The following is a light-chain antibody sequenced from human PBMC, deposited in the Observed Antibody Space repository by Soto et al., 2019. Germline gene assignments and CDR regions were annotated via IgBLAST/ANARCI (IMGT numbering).Light chain of an antibody. CDR3: LHDYNYPQT. CDR2: NAS. CDR1: QRIRSD. J-gene: IGKJ1*01. Sequence: IQMTQSPSSSSASVGDRVTITCRASQRIRSDLGWYQQKPGEVPRLLIYNASTLQSGVPSRFSGSASGAVFTLTISSLQPEDSATYYCLHDYNYPQTFGQGTKVEIK. V-gene: IGKV1-6*01.